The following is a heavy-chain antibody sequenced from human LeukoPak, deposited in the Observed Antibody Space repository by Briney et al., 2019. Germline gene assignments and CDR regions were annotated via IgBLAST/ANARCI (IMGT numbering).Heavy chain of an antibody. CDR2: ISSNGGST. V-gene: IGHV3-64*01. D-gene: IGHD1-7*01. J-gene: IGHJ4*02. CDR3: AREGNWNYSRFDY. Sequence: GGSLRLSCAASGFTFSSYAMHWVRQAPGKGLEYVSAISSNGGSTYYANSVKGRFTISRDNSKNTLYLQMNSLRAEDTAVYYCAREGNWNYSRFDYWGQGTLVTVSS. CDR1: GFTFSSYA.